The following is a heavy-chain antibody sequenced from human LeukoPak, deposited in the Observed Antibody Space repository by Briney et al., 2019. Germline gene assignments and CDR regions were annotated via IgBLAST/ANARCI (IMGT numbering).Heavy chain of an antibody. CDR1: GGSIGSYY. Sequence: SETLSLTCTVSGGSIGSYYWGWLRQPPGRGPEWIGIINYSGNTYYNPSLKSRVTISVDTPKNQFSLKVSSVTAADTAVYYCARDGGTAAAGELDYWGQGTLVTVSS. CDR2: INYSGNT. CDR3: ARDGGTAAAGELDY. J-gene: IGHJ4*02. D-gene: IGHD6-13*01. V-gene: IGHV4-39*07.